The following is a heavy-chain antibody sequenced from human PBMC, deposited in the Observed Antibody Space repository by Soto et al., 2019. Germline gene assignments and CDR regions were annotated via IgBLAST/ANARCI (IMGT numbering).Heavy chain of an antibody. CDR1: GFTFDDYA. V-gene: IGHV3-9*01. Sequence: SLRLSCSASGFTFDDYAMHWVRQAPGKGLEWVSGISWNSGSIGYADSVKGRFTISRDNAKNSLYLQINSLRAEDTALYYCAKDRGIAVAGTRNSGYYYGMDVWGQGTTVTVSS. CDR3: AKDRGIAVAGTRNSGYYYGMDV. CDR2: ISWNSGSI. J-gene: IGHJ6*02. D-gene: IGHD6-19*01.